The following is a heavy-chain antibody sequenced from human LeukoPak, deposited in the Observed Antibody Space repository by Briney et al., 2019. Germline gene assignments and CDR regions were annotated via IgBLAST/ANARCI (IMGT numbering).Heavy chain of an antibody. J-gene: IGHJ4*02. CDR2: ISRGVGTT. D-gene: IGHD2-2*01. Sequence: GGSLRLSCAASGFTFSRYDLSWVRQAPGKGLECVSTISRGVGTTYYADSVKGRFTNSRDNSKNTLYLQMNSLRAEDTAVYYCAKGYCSSTSCHRGFDYWGQGTLVTVSS. V-gene: IGHV3-23*01. CDR3: AKGYCSSTSCHRGFDY. CDR1: GFTFSRYD.